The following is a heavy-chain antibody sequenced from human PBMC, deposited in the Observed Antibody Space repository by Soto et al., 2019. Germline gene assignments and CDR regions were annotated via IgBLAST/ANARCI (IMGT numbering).Heavy chain of an antibody. V-gene: IGHV1-69*01. CDR2: IIPIFGTV. CDR1: GGTFSSYA. J-gene: IGHJ4*02. CDR3: ARGYYDSSGYSY. Sequence: QVQLVQSGAEVKKPGSSVKVSCKASGGTFSSYAISWVRQAPGQGLEWMGVIIPIFGTVHYAQKFQGRVTITADESTRPAYMELSSLRSEDTAVYYCARGYYDSSGYSYWGQGTLVTVSS. D-gene: IGHD3-22*01.